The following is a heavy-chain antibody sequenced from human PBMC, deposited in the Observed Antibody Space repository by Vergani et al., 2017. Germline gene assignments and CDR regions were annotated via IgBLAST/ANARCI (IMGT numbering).Heavy chain of an antibody. CDR3: AREGQKDDYSNYRDAFDI. Sequence: QVQLVQSGAEVKKPGASVKVSCKASGYTFTGYYMHWVRQAPGQGLEWMGWINPNSGGTNYAQKFKGRVTITADKSTSTAYMELSSLRSEDTAVYYCAREGQKDDYSNYRDAFDIWGQGTMVTVSS. V-gene: IGHV1-2*02. J-gene: IGHJ3*02. CDR1: GYTFTGYY. D-gene: IGHD4-11*01. CDR2: INPNSGGT.